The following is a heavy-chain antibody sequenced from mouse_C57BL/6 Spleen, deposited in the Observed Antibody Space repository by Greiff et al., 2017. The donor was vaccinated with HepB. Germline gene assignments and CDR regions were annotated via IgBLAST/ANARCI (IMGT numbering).Heavy chain of an antibody. Sequence: EVHLVESGGDLVKPGGSLKLSCAASGFTFSSYGMSWVRQTPDKRLEWVATISSGGSYTYYPDSVKGRFTISRDNAKNTLYLQMSSLKSEDTAMYYCVLYYSNYDAMDYWGQGTSLTVSS. CDR2: ISSGGSYT. CDR1: GFTFSSYG. CDR3: VLYYSNYDAMDY. D-gene: IGHD2-5*01. V-gene: IGHV5-6*01. J-gene: IGHJ4*01.